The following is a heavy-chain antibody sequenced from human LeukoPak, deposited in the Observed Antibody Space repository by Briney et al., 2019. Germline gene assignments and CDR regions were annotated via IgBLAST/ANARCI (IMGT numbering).Heavy chain of an antibody. J-gene: IGHJ4*02. Sequence: ASVNVSCKASGYTFTNYDINWVRQATGQGLEWMGYKNPNSGNSAYAQKFHGRVTITTDASISTAYMELSGLRSEYTALYYCTREGLDYWGQGTLVTVSS. V-gene: IGHV1-8*01. CDR2: KNPNSGNS. CDR1: GYTFTNYD. CDR3: TREGLDY.